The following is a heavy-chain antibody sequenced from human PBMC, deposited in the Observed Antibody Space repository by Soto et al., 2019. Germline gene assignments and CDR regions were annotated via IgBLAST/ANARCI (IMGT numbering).Heavy chain of an antibody. D-gene: IGHD1-26*01. Sequence: QVQLQESGPGLVKPSQTLSLTCTVSGGSISSGGYYWSWIRQHPGKGLEWIGYIYYSGSTYYSPSLTSRVTTTLITSKILFPLKVSSGTASDTAVYYCARHPVNTIVGATYDYYGMDVWGHGTTVAVSS. CDR3: ARHPVNTIVGATYDYYGMDV. CDR2: IYYSGST. V-gene: IGHV4-31*03. J-gene: IGHJ6*02. CDR1: GGSISSGGYY.